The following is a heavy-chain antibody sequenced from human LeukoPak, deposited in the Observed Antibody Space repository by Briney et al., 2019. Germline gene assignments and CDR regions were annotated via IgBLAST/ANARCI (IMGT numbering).Heavy chain of an antibody. CDR2: VRYDGSNK. CDR3: AKDRGSSWTFDY. D-gene: IGHD6-13*01. V-gene: IGHV3-30*02. Sequence: GGSLRLSCVASGFTFSSYGMHWVRQAPGKGLEWVAFVRYDGSNKYYADSVKGRFTIPRDNSKNTMYLQMNSLRVEGTAVYYCAKDRGSSWTFDYWGQGTLVTVSS. CDR1: GFTFSSYG. J-gene: IGHJ4*02.